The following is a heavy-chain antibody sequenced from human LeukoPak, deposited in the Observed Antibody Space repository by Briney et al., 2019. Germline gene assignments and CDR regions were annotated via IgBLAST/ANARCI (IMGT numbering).Heavy chain of an antibody. Sequence: GGSLRLSCAASGFTFSDHYMDWVRQAPGKGLEWVGRIRNKANSYTTEYAPSVKGRFTISRDDSKNSLYLQMNSLKTEDTAVYYCARRTRFDYWGQGTLVTVSS. CDR1: GFTFSDHY. D-gene: IGHD3/OR15-3a*01. CDR2: IRNKANSYTT. V-gene: IGHV3-72*01. CDR3: ARRTRFDY. J-gene: IGHJ4*02.